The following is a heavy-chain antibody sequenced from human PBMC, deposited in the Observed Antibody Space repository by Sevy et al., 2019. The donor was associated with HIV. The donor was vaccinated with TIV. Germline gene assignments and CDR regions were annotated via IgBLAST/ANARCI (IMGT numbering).Heavy chain of an antibody. J-gene: IGHJ6*02. V-gene: IGHV3-49*04. Sequence: GGSLRLSCTASGFTFGDYTMSWVRQAPGKGLEWVSFIRSKAYGGTTQYAGSVKGRFTISRDESKSITYLQMNSLRTEDTAVYYCTRVEGATDWGMDVWGQGTTVTVSS. CDR2: IRSKAYGGTT. D-gene: IGHD1-26*01. CDR3: TRVEGATDWGMDV. CDR1: GFTFGDYT.